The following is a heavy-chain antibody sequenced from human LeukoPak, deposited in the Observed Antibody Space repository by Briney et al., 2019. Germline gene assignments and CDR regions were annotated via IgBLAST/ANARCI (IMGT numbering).Heavy chain of an antibody. D-gene: IGHD2-15*01. CDR1: GFIFSSYG. J-gene: IGHJ4*02. V-gene: IGHV3-74*01. CDR2: INSDGTST. Sequence: GGSLRLSCAASGFIFSSYGMHWVRQAPGKGLVWVSRINSDGTSTSYADSVKGRFTMSRDNAKNTLYLQMNSLRAEDTAVYYCARGRGGYYYDYWGQGTLVSVSS. CDR3: ARGRGGYYYDY.